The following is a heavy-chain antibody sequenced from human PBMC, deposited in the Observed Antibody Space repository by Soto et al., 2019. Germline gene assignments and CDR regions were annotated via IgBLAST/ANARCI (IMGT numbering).Heavy chain of an antibody. CDR2: IIPIFRTT. J-gene: IGHJ4*02. Sequence: QVPLVQSGAEVKKPGSSVKVSCKASGGSFSGQAVSWVRQAPGQGLEWMGGIIPIFRTTNYARKFQGRLTITADESTSTASRELTSLTSEDTAIYSCGSVPNWGQGTLVTVSS. V-gene: IGHV1-69*01. CDR3: GSVPN. CDR1: GGSFSGQA.